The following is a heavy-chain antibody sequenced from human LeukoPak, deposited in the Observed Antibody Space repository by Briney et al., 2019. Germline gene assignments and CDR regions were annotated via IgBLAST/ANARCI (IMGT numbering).Heavy chain of an antibody. J-gene: IGHJ4*02. V-gene: IGHV3-48*04. CDR2: ISTSSNTI. D-gene: IGHD2-15*01. CDR1: GFTFSSYS. Sequence: GGSLRLSCAASGFTFSSYSMNWVRQAPGKGLEWVSYISTSSNTIYYADSVKGRFTISRDNAKNSLYLQMNSLRAEDTAVYYCARVGYCSGGSCYRALGYWGQGTLVTVSS. CDR3: ARVGYCSGGSCYRALGY.